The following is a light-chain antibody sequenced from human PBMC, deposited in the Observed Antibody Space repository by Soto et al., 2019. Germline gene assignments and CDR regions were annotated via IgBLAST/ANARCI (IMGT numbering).Light chain of an antibody. J-gene: IGLJ2*01. CDR1: SSNIGSRV. CDR3: ASWDDSLNGVV. Sequence: QSVLTQSPSASGTPGQRVTISCSGSSSNIGSRVVSWYQQLPGTAPKVLMFSNNQRPSGVPDRFSGSKSGTSASLAISGLQSEDEAEYYCASWDDSLNGVVFGGGTKLTVL. V-gene: IGLV1-44*01. CDR2: SNN.